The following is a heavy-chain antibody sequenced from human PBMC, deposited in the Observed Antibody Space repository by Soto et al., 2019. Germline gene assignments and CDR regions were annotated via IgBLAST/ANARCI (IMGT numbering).Heavy chain of an antibody. CDR2: VSGSAGST. D-gene: IGHD3-3*01. CDR3: AKDASSGITSFGS. V-gene: IGHV3-23*01. Sequence: EVQLLESGGGLVQPGGSLRLSCAASGFTFSSYAMSWVRQAPGKGLEWVSVVSGSAGSTYYADSVKGRFTISRDNSKNTLYLQMNSLRAEDTAVYYCAKDASSGITSFGSWGRGTVVTVSS. CDR1: GFTFSSYA. J-gene: IGHJ2*01.